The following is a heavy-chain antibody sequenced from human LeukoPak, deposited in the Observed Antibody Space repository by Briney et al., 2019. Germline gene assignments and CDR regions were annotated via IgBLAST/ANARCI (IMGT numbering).Heavy chain of an antibody. CDR3: ASNSPTYYYDSSGYYPFDY. V-gene: IGHV4-59*12. CDR1: GGSISSYY. J-gene: IGHJ4*02. Sequence: SETLSLTCTVSGGSISSYYWSWIRQPPGKGLEWIGYIYYSGSTNYNPSLKSRVTISVDTSKNQFSLKLSSVTAADTAVYYCASNSPTYYYDSSGYYPFDYWGQGTLVTVSS. CDR2: IYYSGST. D-gene: IGHD3-22*01.